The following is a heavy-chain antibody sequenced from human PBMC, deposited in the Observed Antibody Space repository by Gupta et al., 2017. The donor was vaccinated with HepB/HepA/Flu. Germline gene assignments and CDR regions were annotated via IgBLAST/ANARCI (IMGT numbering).Heavy chain of an antibody. J-gene: IGHJ4*02. CDR1: GYTFTGYY. Sequence: VPVVQSGAEVTKPGASVKVSCKASGYTFTGYYIHWVRQAPGQGLEWMGWINPNGDGTNCAQKFQGRVTMTRDTSITTAYMELSRLRSDDTAVYYCVKGGGGYFDYWGQGTLVTVSS. CDR2: INPNGDGT. V-gene: IGHV1-2*02. CDR3: VKGGGGYFDY. D-gene: IGHD3-10*01.